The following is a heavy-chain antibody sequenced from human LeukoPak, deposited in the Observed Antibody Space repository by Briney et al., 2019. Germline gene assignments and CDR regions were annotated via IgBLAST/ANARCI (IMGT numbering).Heavy chain of an antibody. J-gene: IGHJ4*02. CDR2: IHSDGIGT. CDR1: GFTFSSHW. Sequence: PGGSLRLSCAASGFTFSSHWMHWIRQAPGKGLVWVSRIHSDGIGTSYADSVRGRFTISRDNAKNTVYLQMNSLRAEDTAVYYCARDQGSFDYWGQGTLVTVSS. CDR3: ARDQGSFDY. V-gene: IGHV3-74*01.